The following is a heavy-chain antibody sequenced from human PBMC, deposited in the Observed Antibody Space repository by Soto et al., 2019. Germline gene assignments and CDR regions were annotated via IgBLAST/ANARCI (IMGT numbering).Heavy chain of an antibody. Sequence: QVQLQESGPGLVKPSQTLSLTCTVSGGSISSGSYYWSWIRQLPGKGPEWIGYIYYSGSTYYNPSLKSRVTISVDTSKNQFSLKLNSVTAADTAVYYCATRTDYYYGSGSLGGMDVRGQGTTVTVSS. J-gene: IGHJ6*02. V-gene: IGHV4-31*03. CDR3: ATRTDYYYGSGSLGGMDV. CDR2: IYYSGST. CDR1: GGSISSGSYY. D-gene: IGHD3-10*01.